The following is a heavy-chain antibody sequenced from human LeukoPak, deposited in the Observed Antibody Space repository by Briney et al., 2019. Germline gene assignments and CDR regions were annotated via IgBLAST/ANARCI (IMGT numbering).Heavy chain of an antibody. J-gene: IGHJ6*03. V-gene: IGHV3-21*01. CDR3: ARDPYSGSYGNYYYYFMDV. CDR1: GFTFSSYN. Sequence: PGGSLRLSCAASGFTFSSYNMNWVRQAPGKGPEWVSSITSGSSYIYYADSVKGRFTISRDNAKNSLYLQMNSLRAEDTAVYYCARDPYSGSYGNYYYYFMDVWGKGTTVTISS. CDR2: ITSGSSYI. D-gene: IGHD1-26*01.